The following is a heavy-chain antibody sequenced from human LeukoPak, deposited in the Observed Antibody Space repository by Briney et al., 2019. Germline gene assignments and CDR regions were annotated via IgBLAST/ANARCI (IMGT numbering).Heavy chain of an antibody. CDR3: ARAPSGDI. CDR2: INAGNANT. J-gene: IGHJ3*02. V-gene: IGHV1-3*01. D-gene: IGHD7-27*01. CDR1: GYTFTSYA. Sequence: ASVKVSCKASGYTFTSYAMHWVRQAPGQRLEWMGWINAGNANTKYSQKFQGRVTITRDTSVSTAYMELSSLRSEDTAVYYCARAPSGDIWGQGTMVTVSS.